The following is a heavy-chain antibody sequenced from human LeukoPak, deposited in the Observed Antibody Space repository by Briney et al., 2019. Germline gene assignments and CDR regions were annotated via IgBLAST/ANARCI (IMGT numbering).Heavy chain of an antibody. CDR3: ARDLLYDSSGYHTDY. CDR2: ISSSSSYI. J-gene: IGHJ4*02. V-gene: IGHV3-21*01. Sequence: NPGGSLRLSCAASGFTFSSYSMNWVRQAPGKGLEWVSSISSSSSYIYYADSVKGRFTISRDNAKNSLYLQVNSLRAEDTAVYYCARDLLYDSSGYHTDYWGQGTLVTVSS. D-gene: IGHD3-22*01. CDR1: GFTFSSYS.